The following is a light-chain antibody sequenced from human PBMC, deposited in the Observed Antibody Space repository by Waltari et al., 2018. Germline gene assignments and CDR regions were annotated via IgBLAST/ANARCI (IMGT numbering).Light chain of an antibody. J-gene: IGKJ4*01. Sequence: DFQMTQSPSSLSASVGDRVTITCRASQSISTYLNWYQQKPGKAPNLLIYAASSLQSGVPSRFSGSGSGTDFTLTISSLQPEDFATYYCQQSYSPLTFAEGPRWRSN. CDR1: QSISTY. CDR2: AAS. CDR3: QQSYSPLT. V-gene: IGKV1-39*01.